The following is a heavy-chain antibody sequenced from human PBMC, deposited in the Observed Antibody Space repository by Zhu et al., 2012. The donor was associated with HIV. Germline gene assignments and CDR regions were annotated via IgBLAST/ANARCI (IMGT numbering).Heavy chain of an antibody. Sequence: QVQLQESGPGLVKPSQTLSLTCTASGGSISSGDYYWSWIRQPPGKGLEWIAYIHHSGTTYYNPSLKSRLSISIDTPKNQFSLRLSSVSAADTAVYFCARADGSGTYYYYYMDVWGKGDHGHRLL. CDR2: IHHSGTT. V-gene: IGHV4-30-4*08. J-gene: IGHJ6*03. CDR1: GGSISSGDYY. CDR3: ARADGSGTYYYYYMDV. D-gene: IGHD3-10*01.